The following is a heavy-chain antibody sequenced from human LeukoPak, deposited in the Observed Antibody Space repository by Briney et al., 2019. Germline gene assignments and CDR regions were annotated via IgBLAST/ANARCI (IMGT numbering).Heavy chain of an antibody. Sequence: SETLSLTCAVYGGSFSGYYWSWIRQPPGKGLEWIGYIYYSGSTNYNPSLKSRVTISVDTSKNQFSLKLSSVTAADTAVYYCARGYRFDYWGQGTLVTVSS. J-gene: IGHJ4*02. CDR2: IYYSGST. V-gene: IGHV4-59*01. D-gene: IGHD3-16*02. CDR3: ARGYRFDY. CDR1: GGSFSGYY.